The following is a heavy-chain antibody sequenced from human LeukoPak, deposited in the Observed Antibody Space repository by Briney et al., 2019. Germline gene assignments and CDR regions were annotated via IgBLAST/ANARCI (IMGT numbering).Heavy chain of an antibody. Sequence: SETLSLTCTVSGGSISSYYWSWIRQPPGQGLRWIGYIYYSGSTNSNPSLKSRVTISVDTSKNQFSLKLSSVTAADTAVYYCAREGGFFPYYYGSGSYYTVPRAFDIWGQGTMVTVSS. CDR1: GGSISSYY. CDR3: AREGGFFPYYYGSGSYYTVPRAFDI. V-gene: IGHV4-59*01. J-gene: IGHJ3*02. D-gene: IGHD3-10*01. CDR2: IYYSGST.